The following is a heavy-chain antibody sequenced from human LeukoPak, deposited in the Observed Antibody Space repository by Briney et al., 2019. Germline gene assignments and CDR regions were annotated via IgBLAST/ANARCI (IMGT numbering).Heavy chain of an antibody. J-gene: IGHJ4*02. CDR3: SRGHYGR. V-gene: IGHV3-15*01. Sequence: GWSLRLSCAASGFPFTYTWMNWVRQAPGKGLEWVGHIKGKSDGGTTEYAAPVKGRFTISRDDSKSTLYLQMTSLNTDDTAVYCCSRGHYGRWGQGTLVTVSS. CDR1: GFPFTYTW. D-gene: IGHD3-10*01. CDR2: IKGKSDGGTT.